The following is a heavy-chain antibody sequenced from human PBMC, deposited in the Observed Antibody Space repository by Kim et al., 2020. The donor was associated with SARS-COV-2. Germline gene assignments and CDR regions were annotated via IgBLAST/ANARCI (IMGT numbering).Heavy chain of an antibody. J-gene: IGHJ4*02. CDR1: GFTFSSRA. CDR3: AKDHPSSGWPAFDS. CDR2: INNGGNP. Sequence: GWSLRLSCVASGFTFSSRAMSWVRQTPEKGLEWVASINNGGNPYYADSVQGRFTVSRDITKATLYLQMNSLRAEDSALYYCAKDHPSSGWPAFDSWGQGTLVTGSS. V-gene: IGHV3-23*01. D-gene: IGHD6-19*01.